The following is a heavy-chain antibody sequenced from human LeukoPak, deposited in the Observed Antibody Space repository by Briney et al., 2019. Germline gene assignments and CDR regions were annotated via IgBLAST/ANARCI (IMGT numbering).Heavy chain of an antibody. CDR1: GFTVSSNY. CDR3: ARGGYSSSWYGRGNWFDP. J-gene: IGHJ5*02. CDR2: INHSGST. D-gene: IGHD6-13*01. V-gene: IGHV4-34*01. Sequence: GSLRLSCAASGFTVSSNYMSWVRQAPGKGLEWIGEINHSGSTNYNPSLKSRVTISVDTSKNQFSLKLSSVTAADTAVYYCARGGYSSSWYGRGNWFDPWGQGTLVTVSS.